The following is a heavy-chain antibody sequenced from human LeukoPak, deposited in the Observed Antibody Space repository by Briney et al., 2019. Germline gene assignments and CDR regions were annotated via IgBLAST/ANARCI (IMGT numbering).Heavy chain of an antibody. Sequence: SETLSLTCAVYGGSFSGYYWSWIRQPPGKGLEWIGEISHSGGTNYNPSLKSRVTISVDTSKNQFSLKLSSVTAADTAVYYCARGRVVILMDVWGKGTTVTVSS. CDR1: GGSFSGYY. J-gene: IGHJ6*03. CDR3: ARGRVVILMDV. V-gene: IGHV4-34*01. D-gene: IGHD3-3*01. CDR2: ISHSGGT.